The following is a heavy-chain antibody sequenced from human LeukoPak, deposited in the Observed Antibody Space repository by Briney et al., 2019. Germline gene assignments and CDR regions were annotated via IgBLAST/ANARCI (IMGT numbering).Heavy chain of an antibody. CDR1: GFTFSSYA. V-gene: IGHV3-23*01. CDR2: IGGSGGST. Sequence: PGGSLRLSCAASGFTFSSYAMSWVRQAPGKGLEWVSAIGGSGGSTYYTDSVKGRFTISGDNSKNTLYLQMNSLRAEDTAVYYCAKDGHSSGDYWGQGTLVTVSS. CDR3: AKDGHSSGDY. J-gene: IGHJ4*02. D-gene: IGHD6-19*01.